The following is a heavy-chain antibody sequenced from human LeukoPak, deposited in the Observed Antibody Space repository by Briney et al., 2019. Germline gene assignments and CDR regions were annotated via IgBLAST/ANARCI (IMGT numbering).Heavy chain of an antibody. CDR1: GFSFSTYW. CDR3: AKDGGRYRFDY. D-gene: IGHD3-16*02. J-gene: IGHJ4*02. V-gene: IGHV3-30*02. CDR2: IRNDETEI. Sequence: GGSLRLSCAASGFSFSTYWMNWVRQAPGKGLEWVSFIRNDETEIHYADFAKGRFTVSRDKSNNLLYLQMNSLRPDDTALYYCAKDGGRYRFDYWGQGTMVTVSS.